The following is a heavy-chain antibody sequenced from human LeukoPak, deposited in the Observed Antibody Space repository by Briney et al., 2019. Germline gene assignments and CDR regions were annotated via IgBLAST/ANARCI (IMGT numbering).Heavy chain of an antibody. Sequence: KTSETLSLTCAVSGGSIISSNWWSWVRQPPGRGLEWIGEIHHTGNTNYNPSLKSRVTISVDRSKNQFSLKLSSVTAADTAVYYCASSIAAAGRDYWGQGTLVTVSS. CDR2: IHHTGNT. J-gene: IGHJ4*02. CDR1: GGSIISSNW. D-gene: IGHD6-13*01. CDR3: ASSIAAAGRDY. V-gene: IGHV4-4*02.